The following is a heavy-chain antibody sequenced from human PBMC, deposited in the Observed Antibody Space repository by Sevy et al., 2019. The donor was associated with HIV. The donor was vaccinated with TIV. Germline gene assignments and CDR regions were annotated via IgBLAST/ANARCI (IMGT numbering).Heavy chain of an antibody. D-gene: IGHD5-18*01. J-gene: IGHJ4*02. CDR2: IKSKTDGGTT. Sequence: EGSLRLSCAASGFTFSNAWMNWVRQAPGKGLEWVGRIKSKTDGGTTDYAAPVKGRFTISRDDSKNTLYLQMNSLKTEKTAVYYCTTDGGGYNYGYSFDYWGQGTLVTVSS. CDR3: TTDGGGYNYGYSFDY. V-gene: IGHV3-15*07. CDR1: GFTFSNAW.